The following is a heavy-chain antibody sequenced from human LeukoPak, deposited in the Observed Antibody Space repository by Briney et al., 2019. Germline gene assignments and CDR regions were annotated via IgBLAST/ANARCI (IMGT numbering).Heavy chain of an antibody. J-gene: IGHJ6*03. D-gene: IGHD3-22*01. CDR1: GFTFSTYA. CDR2: ISGSGVTT. Sequence: GGSLRLSCAASGFTFSTYAMSWVRQAPGKGLEWVSVISGSGVTTYYADSVKGRFTISRDNSKNTLYLQMNSLRAEDTAVYYCARVSYYDSSGYLLGDYYYYYMDVWGKGTTVTASS. V-gene: IGHV3-23*01. CDR3: ARVSYYDSSGYLLGDYYYYYMDV.